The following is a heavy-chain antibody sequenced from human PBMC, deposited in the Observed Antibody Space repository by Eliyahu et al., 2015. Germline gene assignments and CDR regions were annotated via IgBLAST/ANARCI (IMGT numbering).Heavy chain of an antibody. D-gene: IGHD4-11*01. Sequence: QVXLVQSGAEVKKPXASVKVSXKASGYTFTSYGXSWXRQAPGQGXEWMGWXSAYNGNTNXAQKLQGRVXMTTDTSTSTAYMELRSLRSDDTAVYYCAFGNYGNGYWGQGTLVTVSS. CDR3: AFGNYGNGY. V-gene: IGHV1-18*01. CDR1: GYTFTSYG. J-gene: IGHJ4*02. CDR2: XSAYNGNT.